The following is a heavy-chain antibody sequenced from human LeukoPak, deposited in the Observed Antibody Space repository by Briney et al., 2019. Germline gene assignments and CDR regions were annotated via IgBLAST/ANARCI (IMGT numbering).Heavy chain of an antibody. V-gene: IGHV1-69*13. D-gene: IGHD2-8*01. CDR2: IIPIFGTA. CDR1: GGTFSSYA. CDR3: AIAKKDIVLMVYLFDEYFQH. Sequence: SVKVSCKASGGTFSSYAISWVRQAPGQGLEWMGGIIPIFGTANYAQKFQGRVTITADESTSTAYTELSSLRSEDTAVYYCAIAKKDIVLMVYLFDEYFQHWGQGTLVTVSS. J-gene: IGHJ1*01.